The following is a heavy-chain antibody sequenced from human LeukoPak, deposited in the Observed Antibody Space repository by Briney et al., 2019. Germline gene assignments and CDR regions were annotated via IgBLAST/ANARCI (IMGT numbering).Heavy chain of an antibody. CDR3: ARGQFRNGYNNY. D-gene: IGHD5-24*01. V-gene: IGHV4-34*01. Sequence: SETLSLTCAVYGGSFSGYYWSWIRQPPGKGLEWIGEINHSGSTNYNPSLKSRVTISVDTSKNQFSLKLSSVTAADTAVYYCARGQFRNGYNNYWGQGTLVTVSS. J-gene: IGHJ4*02. CDR1: GGSFSGYY. CDR2: INHSGST.